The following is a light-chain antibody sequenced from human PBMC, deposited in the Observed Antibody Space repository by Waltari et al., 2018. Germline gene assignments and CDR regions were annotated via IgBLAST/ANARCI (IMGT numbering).Light chain of an antibody. CDR3: QAWDSSSVV. CDR2: QDS. J-gene: IGLJ2*01. V-gene: IGLV3-21*01. Sequence: SYVVTQSPSVSVAPGETARITCGGDNIGSKSVHWYQQKAGQSPVLVMYQDSNRPSGIPDRFSGSNSGNTATLTISETQTMDEAGYYCQAWDSSSVVFGGGTKLTVL. CDR1: NIGSKS.